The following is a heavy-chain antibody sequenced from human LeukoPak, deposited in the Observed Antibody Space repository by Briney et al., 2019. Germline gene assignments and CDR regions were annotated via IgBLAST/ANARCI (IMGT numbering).Heavy chain of an antibody. D-gene: IGHD3-3*01. V-gene: IGHV1-18*01. CDR2: NSAYNGNT. CDR3: ARDPATIFGVVISYWFDP. J-gene: IGHJ5*02. CDR1: GYTFTSYG. Sequence: ASVKVSCKASGYTFTSYGISWVRQAPGQGLEWMGWNSAYNGNTNYAQKLQGRVTMTTDTSTSTAYMELRSLRSDDTAVYYCARDPATIFGVVISYWFDPWGQGTLVTVSS.